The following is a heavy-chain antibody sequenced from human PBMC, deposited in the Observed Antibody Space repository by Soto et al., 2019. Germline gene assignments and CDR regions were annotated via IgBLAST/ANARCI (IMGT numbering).Heavy chain of an antibody. J-gene: IGHJ4*02. CDR2: ISYGGSNK. CDR1: GFTFSSYA. V-gene: IGHV3-30-3*01. D-gene: IGHD2-2*01. CDR3: ARDFQLVGSTSHKGLDH. Sequence: GGSLRLSCAASGFTFSSYAMHWVRQAPGKGLEWVAVISYGGSNKYYADSVKGRFTISRDNSKNTLYLQMNSLRAEDTAVYYCARDFQLVGSTSHKGLDHWGQGTLVTVSS.